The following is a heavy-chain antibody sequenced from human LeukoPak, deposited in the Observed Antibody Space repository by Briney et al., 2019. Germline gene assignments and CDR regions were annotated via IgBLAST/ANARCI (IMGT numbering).Heavy chain of an antibody. J-gene: IGHJ4*02. CDR3: ARDYDSYYYDSSGYQRRYYFDY. D-gene: IGHD3-22*01. Sequence: HPGGSLRLSCAASGFTFSSYWMSWVRQAPGKGLEWVANIKQDGSEKYYVDSVKGRFTISRDNAKNSLYLQMNSLRAEDTAAYYCARDYDSYYYDSSGYQRRYYFDYWGQGTLVTVSS. CDR2: IKQDGSEK. CDR1: GFTFSSYW. V-gene: IGHV3-7*03.